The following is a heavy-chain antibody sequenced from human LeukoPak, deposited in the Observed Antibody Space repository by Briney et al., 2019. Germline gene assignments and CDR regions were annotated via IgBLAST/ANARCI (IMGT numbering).Heavy chain of an antibody. J-gene: IGHJ4*02. D-gene: IGHD3-22*01. V-gene: IGHV3-23*01. CDR2: ISGSGGST. CDR1: GFTFSSYA. CDR3: AKDLPVDYYDSSGYYSSFDY. Sequence: GGSLRLSCAASGFTFSSYAMSWVRQAPGKGLEWFSAISGSGGSTYYADSVKGRFTISRDNSKNSLYLQMNSLRAEDTAVYYCAKDLPVDYYDSSGYYSSFDYWGQGTLVTVSS.